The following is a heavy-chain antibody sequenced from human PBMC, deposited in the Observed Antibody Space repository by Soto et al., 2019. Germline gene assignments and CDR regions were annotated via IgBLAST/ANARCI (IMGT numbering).Heavy chain of an antibody. Sequence: NPSETLSLTCAVYGGSFSGYYWSWIRQPPGKGLEWIGEINHSGSTNYNPSLKSRVTISVDTSKNQFSLKLSSVTAADTAVYYCARSGLRFLEEQNWFDPWGQGTLVTVSS. V-gene: IGHV4-34*01. J-gene: IGHJ5*02. D-gene: IGHD3-3*01. CDR3: ARSGLRFLEEQNWFDP. CDR2: INHSGST. CDR1: GGSFSGYY.